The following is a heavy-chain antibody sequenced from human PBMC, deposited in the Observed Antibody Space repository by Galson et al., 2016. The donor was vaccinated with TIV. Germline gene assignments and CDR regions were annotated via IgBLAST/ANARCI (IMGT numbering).Heavy chain of an antibody. CDR3: ARDAPYSSSWSIDY. V-gene: IGHV1-18*04. CDR2: ISGYDTNT. J-gene: IGHJ4*02. D-gene: IGHD6-13*01. Sequence: SVKVSCKASGYTFTNYGISWVRQAPGRGLEWMGWISGYDTNTEYVQKLQDRVTMTKDTSTSTAYMELRSLRDDDTAVYYCARDAPYSSSWSIDYWGQGSLVTVSS. CDR1: GYTFTNYG.